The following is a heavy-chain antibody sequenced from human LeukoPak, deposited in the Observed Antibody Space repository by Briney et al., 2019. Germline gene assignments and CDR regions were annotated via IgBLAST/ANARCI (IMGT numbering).Heavy chain of an antibody. CDR2: IYTSGST. J-gene: IGHJ4*02. V-gene: IGHV4-59*10. CDR3: ASISGSYFKPFDY. CDR1: GGSFSGYY. Sequence: SGTLSLTCAVYGGSFSGYYWSWIRQPAGKGLEWIGRIYTSGSTNYNPSLKSRVTISVDTSKNQFSLKLSSVTAADTAVYYCASISGSYFKPFDYWGQGTLVTVSS. D-gene: IGHD1-26*01.